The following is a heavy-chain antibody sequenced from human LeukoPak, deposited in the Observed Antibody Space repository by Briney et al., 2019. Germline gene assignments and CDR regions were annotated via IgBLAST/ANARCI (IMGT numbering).Heavy chain of an antibody. CDR1: GGSFSGYY. V-gene: IGHV4-34*01. Sequence: SETLSLTCAVYGGSFSGYYWSWIRQPPGKGLEWIGEINHSGSTNYNPSLKSRVTISVDTSKNQFSLKLSSVTAADTAVYYCARVFDYWGLGTLVTVSS. J-gene: IGHJ4*02. CDR2: INHSGST. CDR3: ARVFDY.